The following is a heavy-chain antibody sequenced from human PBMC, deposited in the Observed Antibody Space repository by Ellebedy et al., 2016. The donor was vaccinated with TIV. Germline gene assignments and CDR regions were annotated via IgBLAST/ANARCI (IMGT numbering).Heavy chain of an antibody. V-gene: IGHV1-2*02. CDR2: INLKSGGT. CDR1: GYTFSDHY. J-gene: IGHJ4*02. D-gene: IGHD6-19*01. Sequence: ASVKVSCKASGYTFSDHYIHWVRQAPGQGLESMGWINLKSGGTNYVQNFHGRVTMTRDTSISTANLDLSSLRLDETAVYYCARAGSGWYEMDHWGQGTLVTVSS. CDR3: ARAGSGWYEMDH.